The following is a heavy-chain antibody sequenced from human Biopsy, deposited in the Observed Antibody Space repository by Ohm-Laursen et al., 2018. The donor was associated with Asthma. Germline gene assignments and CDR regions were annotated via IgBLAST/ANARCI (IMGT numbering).Heavy chain of an antibody. J-gene: IGHJ4*02. V-gene: IGHV4-39*01. Sequence: ETLPLTCTVSGASLTSSAYYWGWIRQPPGKGLEWNGRMYYGETTYYSPSLKRRVTISIDTSKNQFSVILSSVTAADTAVYYCARHDHRWDTYADFWGQGTLVTVSS. CDR2: MYYGETT. D-gene: IGHD2-2*01. CDR3: ARHDHRWDTYADF. CDR1: GASLTSSAYY.